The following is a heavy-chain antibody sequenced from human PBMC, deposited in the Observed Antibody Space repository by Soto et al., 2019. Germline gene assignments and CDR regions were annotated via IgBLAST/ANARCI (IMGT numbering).Heavy chain of an antibody. CDR2: ISGGGRPI. CDR1: GFTFSTFS. CDR3: ASDLGWAFES. D-gene: IGHD3-9*01. J-gene: IGHJ4*02. Sequence: EVQLVESGGGSVQPVGSLRLSCAASGFTFSTFSMNWVRQAPGRGLEWISYISGGGRPISYADSVKGRFTICRDNAKKTLYLQMDSLTDEDTAVYYCASDLGWAFESCGQGTLVTVSS. V-gene: IGHV3-48*02.